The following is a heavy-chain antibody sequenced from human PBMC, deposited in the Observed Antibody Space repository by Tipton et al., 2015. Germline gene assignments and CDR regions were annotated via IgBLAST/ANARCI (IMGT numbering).Heavy chain of an antibody. CDR2: IFYSGSA. CDR1: GGSISGAYNY. V-gene: IGHV4-31*03. J-gene: IGHJ4*02. D-gene: IGHD3-16*01. Sequence: TLSLTCTVSGGSISGAYNYWSWIRQHPTKGLEWIGYIFYSGSAFYNPSLKSRVSISVDTSENQFSLKLSSVTAADSAVYYCASGGILVYFDYWGQGTLITVSS. CDR3: ASGGILVYFDY.